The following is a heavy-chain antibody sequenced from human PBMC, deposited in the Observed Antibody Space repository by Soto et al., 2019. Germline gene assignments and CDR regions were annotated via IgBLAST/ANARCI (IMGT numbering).Heavy chain of an antibody. CDR2: ISYDGSNK. CDR3: AKDRGSSSWYSLSWFDP. Sequence: GGSLRLSCAASGFTFSSYGMHWVRQAPGKGLEWVAVISYDGSNKYYADSVKGRFTISRDNSKNTLYLQMNSLRAEDTAVYYCAKDRGSSSWYSLSWFDPWGQGTLVTVSS. D-gene: IGHD6-13*01. V-gene: IGHV3-30*18. J-gene: IGHJ5*02. CDR1: GFTFSSYG.